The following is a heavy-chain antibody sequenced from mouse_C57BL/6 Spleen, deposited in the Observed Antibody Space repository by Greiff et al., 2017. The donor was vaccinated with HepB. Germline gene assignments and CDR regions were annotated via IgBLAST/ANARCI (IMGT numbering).Heavy chain of an antibody. J-gene: IGHJ4*01. CDR3: ARSDLLWLRYYAMDY. CDR1: GYTFTDYY. CDR2: INPNNGGT. D-gene: IGHD2-2*01. Sequence: EVQLQQSGPELVKPGASVKISCKASGYTFTDYYMNWVKQSHGKSLEWIGDINPNNGGTSYNQKFKGKATLTVDKSSSTAYMELRSLTSEDSAVYYCARSDLLWLRYYAMDYWGQGTSVTVSS. V-gene: IGHV1-26*01.